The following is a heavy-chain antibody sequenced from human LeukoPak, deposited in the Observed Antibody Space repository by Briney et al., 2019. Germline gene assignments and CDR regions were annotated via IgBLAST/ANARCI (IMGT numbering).Heavy chain of an antibody. D-gene: IGHD3-22*01. Sequence: PSQTLSLTCTVSGGSISSTSYYWSWIRQPAGKGLEWIGRISSSGSTNYNPSLKSRVTISVDTSKNQFSLKLSSVTAADTAVYFCARGPYSYDSSGAFDIWGQGTMVTVSS. CDR2: ISSSGST. V-gene: IGHV4-61*02. CDR1: GGSISSTSYY. J-gene: IGHJ3*02. CDR3: ARGPYSYDSSGAFDI.